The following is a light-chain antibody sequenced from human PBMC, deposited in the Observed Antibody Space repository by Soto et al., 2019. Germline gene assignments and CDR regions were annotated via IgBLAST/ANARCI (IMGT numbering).Light chain of an antibody. V-gene: IGKV3-20*01. CDR1: QSVSSN. J-gene: IGKJ3*01. CDR2: GTS. CDR3: QHYGGSFT. Sequence: EIVLTQSPGTLSLSPGERATLSCRASQSVSSNLAWYQQKPGQAPRLLIYGTSTRATGIPDRFSGSGSGTNFTLTINRLEPEDFAVYYCQHYGGSFTFGPGTKVDIK.